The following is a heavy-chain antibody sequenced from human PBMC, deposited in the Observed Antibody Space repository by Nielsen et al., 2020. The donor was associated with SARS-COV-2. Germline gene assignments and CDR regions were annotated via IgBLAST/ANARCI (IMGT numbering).Heavy chain of an antibody. CDR2: VSSSSTYT. Sequence: GESLKISCAASGFTFSSYWMSWVRQAPGKGLEWVSYVSSSSTYTNYGDSVKGRFAISRDNAKKSLYLQMNSLRAEDTAVYYCARATIFGVVIGHFDYWGQGTLVTVSS. J-gene: IGHJ4*02. CDR3: ARATIFGVVIGHFDY. V-gene: IGHV3-11*05. D-gene: IGHD3-3*01. CDR1: GFTFSSYW.